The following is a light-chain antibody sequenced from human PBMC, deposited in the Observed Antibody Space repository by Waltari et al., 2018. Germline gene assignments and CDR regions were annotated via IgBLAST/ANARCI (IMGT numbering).Light chain of an antibody. J-gene: IGLJ3*02. CDR1: SSDIGGYNS. CDR2: DVS. Sequence: QSALTQPRSVSGSPGQSVTISCTGASSDIGGYNSVSWYQQHPGKAPKLMIYDVSKRPSGVSDRFSGSKSGNTASLTISGLQAEDETDYYCCSYAGSYTWVFGGGTKLTVL. CDR3: CSYAGSYTWV. V-gene: IGLV2-11*01.